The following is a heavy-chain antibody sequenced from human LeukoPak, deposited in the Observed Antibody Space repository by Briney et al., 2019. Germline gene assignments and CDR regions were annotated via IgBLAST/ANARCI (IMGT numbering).Heavy chain of an antibody. Sequence: PSETLSLTYAVSGGSISSGGYSWSWIRQPPGKGLEWIGYIYHSGSTYYNPSLKSRVTISVDRSKNQFSLKLSSVTAADTAVYYCASTYSSSWGFRGDYFDYWGQGTLVTVSS. V-gene: IGHV4-30-2*01. D-gene: IGHD6-13*01. CDR2: IYHSGST. J-gene: IGHJ4*02. CDR1: GGSISSGGYS. CDR3: ASTYSSSWGFRGDYFDY.